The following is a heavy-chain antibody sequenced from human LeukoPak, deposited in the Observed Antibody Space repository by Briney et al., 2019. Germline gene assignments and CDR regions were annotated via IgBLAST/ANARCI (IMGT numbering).Heavy chain of an antibody. V-gene: IGHV3-7*01. CDR1: GFTFSSYG. J-gene: IGHJ4*02. CDR2: IKQDGSEK. CDR3: ARAMEPYYDSNGCDY. Sequence: GGSLRLSCVPSGFTFSSYGMSWVRQAPGKGLEWVANIKQDGSEKYYVGSVKGRFIISRDNAKNSLYLQMNSLRAEDTAVYYCARAMEPYYDSNGCDYWGQGTPVTVSS. D-gene: IGHD3-22*01.